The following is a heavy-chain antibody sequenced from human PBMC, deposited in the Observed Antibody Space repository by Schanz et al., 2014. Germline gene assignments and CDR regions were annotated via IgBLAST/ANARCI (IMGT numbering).Heavy chain of an antibody. D-gene: IGHD1-26*01. CDR2: VCYDGSKK. CDR3: VNDLQRELLRDDHYYGMDV. J-gene: IGHJ6*02. CDR1: GFSFSSYG. Sequence: QVQLVESGGCVVQPGKSLRLSCAASGFSFSSYGMHWVRQVPGKGLEWVAVVCYDGSKKYYADSVKGRFTTSRDNSKTPMYLQMNSLRAEDTAVYYCVNDLQRELLRDDHYYGMDVWGQGTTVTVSS. V-gene: IGHV3-33*06.